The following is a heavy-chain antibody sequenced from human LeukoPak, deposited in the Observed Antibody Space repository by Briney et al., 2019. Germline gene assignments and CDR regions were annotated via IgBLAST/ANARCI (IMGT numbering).Heavy chain of an antibody. CDR3: AKDFRVAMAPAYFDY. J-gene: IGHJ4*02. CDR2: IRYDGSNK. Sequence: RSGGSLRLSCAASGFTFSNYGMHWVRQAPGKGLEWMAFIRYDGSNKYYADSVKGRFTISRDNSKNTLYLQMNSLRAEDTAVYYCAKDFRVAMAPAYFDYWGQGTLVTVSS. CDR1: GFTFSNYG. D-gene: IGHD5-18*01. V-gene: IGHV3-30*02.